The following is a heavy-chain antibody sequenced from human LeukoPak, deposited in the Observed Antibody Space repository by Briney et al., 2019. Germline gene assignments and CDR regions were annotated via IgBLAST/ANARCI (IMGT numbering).Heavy chain of an antibody. CDR2: INPNSGGT. CDR3: ARDPEYSSSWYALNY. V-gene: IGHV1-2*02. J-gene: IGHJ4*02. D-gene: IGHD6-13*01. CDR1: GYTFTGYY. Sequence: ASVKVSCKASGYTFTGYYMHWVRQAPGQGLEWMGWINPNSGGTNYAQKFQGRVTMTRDTSISTAYMELSRLRSDDTAVYYCARDPEYSSSWYALNYWGQGTLVTVSS.